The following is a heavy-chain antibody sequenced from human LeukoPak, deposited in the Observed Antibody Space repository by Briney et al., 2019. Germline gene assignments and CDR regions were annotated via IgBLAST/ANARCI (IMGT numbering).Heavy chain of an antibody. CDR3: ARLYGDYHFDY. CDR2: ISSSSSYI. V-gene: IGHV3-21*01. Sequence: GGSLRPSCAASGFTFSSYSMNWVRQAPGKVLEWVSSISSSSSYIYYADSVKGRFTISRDNAKNSLYLQMNSLRAEDTAVYYCARLYGDYHFDYWGQGTLVTVSS. J-gene: IGHJ4*02. CDR1: GFTFSSYS. D-gene: IGHD4-17*01.